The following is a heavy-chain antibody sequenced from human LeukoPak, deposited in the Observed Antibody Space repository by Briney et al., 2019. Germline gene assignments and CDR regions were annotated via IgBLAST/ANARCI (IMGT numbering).Heavy chain of an antibody. CDR3: ARDVGRGYSYGYRAFDI. CDR2: IYTSGST. CDR1: GGSISSSSYY. D-gene: IGHD5-18*01. V-gene: IGHV4-61*02. J-gene: IGHJ3*02. Sequence: PSETLSLTCTVSGGSISSSSYYWRWIRQPAGTGLEWIGRIYTSGSTNYNPSLKSRVTMSVDTSKNQFSLKLSSVTAADTAVYYCARDVGRGYSYGYRAFDIWGQGTMVTVSS.